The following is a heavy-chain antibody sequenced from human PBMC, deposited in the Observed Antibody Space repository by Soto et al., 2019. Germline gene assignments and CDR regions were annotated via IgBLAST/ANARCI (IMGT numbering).Heavy chain of an antibody. CDR1: GGSFSGYY. V-gene: IGHV4-34*01. Sequence: PSETLSLTCAVYGGSFSGYYWSWIRQPPGKGLEWIGEINHSGSTNYNSSLQSRVALSVDTSKNQFSLRLSSVTAADTAVYHCARRKTGTTYFDYWGQGMLVTVSS. CDR3: ARRKTGTTYFDY. CDR2: INHSGST. J-gene: IGHJ4*02. D-gene: IGHD1-1*01.